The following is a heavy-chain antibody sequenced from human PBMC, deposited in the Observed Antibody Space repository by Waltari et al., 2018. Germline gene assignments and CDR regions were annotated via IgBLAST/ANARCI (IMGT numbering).Heavy chain of an antibody. CDR3: ARDRKYYSSGWSVIFDY. D-gene: IGHD6-19*01. Sequence: EVQLVESGGGLIQPGGSLRLSCAALGFSVSSTYMSWVRQAPGKGLEWVSVIYTSGSTDYADSVKGRFTISRDDSKNTLFLQMNNLRAEDTAVYYCARDRKYYSSGWSVIFDYWGQGTLVTVSS. CDR1: GFSVSSTY. J-gene: IGHJ4*02. V-gene: IGHV3-53*01. CDR2: IYTSGST.